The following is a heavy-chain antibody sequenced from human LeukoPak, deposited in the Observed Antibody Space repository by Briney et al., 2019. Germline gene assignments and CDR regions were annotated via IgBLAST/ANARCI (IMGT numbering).Heavy chain of an antibody. CDR2: IIPLFGAT. CDR3: VSSEMGTPFCTASTCWNS. Sequence: VASVKVSCKASGGNFRSYSITWVRQAPGQGLEWMGGIIPLFGATNYAQNFQGRVVITADDSRTTANMELSGLTSEDTATYYCVSSEMGTPFCTASTCWNSWGQGTLVIVSS. D-gene: IGHD2-8*02. V-gene: IGHV1-69*01. CDR1: GGNFRSYS. J-gene: IGHJ4*02.